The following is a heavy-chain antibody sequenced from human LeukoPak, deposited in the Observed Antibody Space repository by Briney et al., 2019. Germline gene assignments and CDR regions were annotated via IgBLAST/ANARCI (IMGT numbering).Heavy chain of an antibody. CDR1: GYSFTSHY. CDR2: INPSGSST. V-gene: IGHV1-46*01. CDR3: AREGSGSYYGVREVDV. Sequence: ASVKVSCKASGYSFTSHYMHWVRQAPGQGLEWLGLINPSGSSTLYAQKFQGRVTMTRDMSTTTDYMELSSLRSEDTAVYYCAREGSGSYYGVREVDVWGKGTTVTISS. D-gene: IGHD3-10*01. J-gene: IGHJ6*04.